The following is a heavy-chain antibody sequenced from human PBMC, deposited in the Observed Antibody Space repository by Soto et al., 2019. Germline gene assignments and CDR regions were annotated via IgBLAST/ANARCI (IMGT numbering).Heavy chain of an antibody. CDR3: ARHRMAVSVTTLVYYYGMDV. CDR2: IDPSDSYT. J-gene: IGHJ6*02. D-gene: IGHD4-17*01. CDR1: GYSFTSYW. Sequence: EVQLVQSGAEVKKPGESLRISCKGSGYSFTSYWISWVRQMPGKGLEWMGRIDPSDSYTNYSPSFQGHVTISADKSISTAYLQWSSLKASDTAMYYCARHRMAVSVTTLVYYYGMDVWGQGTTVTVSS. V-gene: IGHV5-10-1*03.